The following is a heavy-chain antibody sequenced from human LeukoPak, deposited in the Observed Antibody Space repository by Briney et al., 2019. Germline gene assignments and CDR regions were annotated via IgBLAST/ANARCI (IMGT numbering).Heavy chain of an antibody. J-gene: IGHJ4*02. V-gene: IGHV1-69*01. CDR3: ARGFDSGYDRGFDY. CDR1: GGTFSSYA. CDR2: IIPIFGTA. Sequence: SVKVSCKASGGTFSSYAISWVRQAPGQGLEWMGGIIPIFGTANYAQKFQGRVTITADESTSTAYMELSSVRSEDTAVYYCARGFDSGYDRGFDYWGQGTLVTISS. D-gene: IGHD5-12*01.